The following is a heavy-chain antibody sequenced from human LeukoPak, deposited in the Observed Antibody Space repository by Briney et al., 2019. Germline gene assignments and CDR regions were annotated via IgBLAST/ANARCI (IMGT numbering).Heavy chain of an antibody. CDR3: ARTITMIVENWFDP. V-gene: IGHV3-48*03. J-gene: IGHJ5*02. Sequence: GGSLRLSCAASGFTFSSYEMNWVRQAPGKGLEWVSYISSSGSTIYYADSVKGRFTISRDNAKNSLYLQMNSLRAEDTAVYYCARTITMIVENWFDPWGQGTLVTVSS. CDR1: GFTFSSYE. CDR2: ISSSGSTI. D-gene: IGHD3-22*01.